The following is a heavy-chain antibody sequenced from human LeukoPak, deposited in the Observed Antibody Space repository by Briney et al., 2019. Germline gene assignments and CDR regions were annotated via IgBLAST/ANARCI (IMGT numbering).Heavy chain of an antibody. CDR1: GGSFSGYY. Sequence: SETLSLTCAVYGGSFSGYYWSRIRQPPGKGLEWIGEINHSGSTNYNPSLKSRVTISVDTSKNQFSLKLSSVTAADTAVYYCARLTTVTTSRMVDAFDIWGQGTMVTVSS. D-gene: IGHD4-17*01. V-gene: IGHV4-34*01. J-gene: IGHJ3*02. CDR2: INHSGST. CDR3: ARLTTVTTSRMVDAFDI.